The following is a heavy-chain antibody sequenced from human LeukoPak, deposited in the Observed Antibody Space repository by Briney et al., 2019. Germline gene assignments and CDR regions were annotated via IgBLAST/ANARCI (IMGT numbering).Heavy chain of an antibody. V-gene: IGHV3-9*01. CDR2: ISWNSGSI. Sequence: PGGSLRLSCAASGFTFDDYAMHWVRQAPGKGLEWVSGISWNSGSIGYADSVKGRFTISRDNAKNSLYLQMNSLRAEDTALYYCAKARNPYYYDSSLDYWGQGTLVTVSS. D-gene: IGHD3-22*01. CDR1: GFTFDDYA. CDR3: AKARNPYYYDSSLDY. J-gene: IGHJ4*02.